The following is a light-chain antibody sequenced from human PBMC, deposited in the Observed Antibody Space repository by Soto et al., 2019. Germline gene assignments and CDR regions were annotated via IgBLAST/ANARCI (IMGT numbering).Light chain of an antibody. Sequence: EIVMTQSPATLSVSPGERATLSCRASQSVSSNLAWYQQTPGQAPRLLIYGASTRATGIPARFSGSGSGTEFTLTISSLQSEDFAVYYCQQYNNWLITFGQGTRLEL. CDR2: GAS. V-gene: IGKV3-15*01. J-gene: IGKJ5*01. CDR3: QQYNNWLIT. CDR1: QSVSSN.